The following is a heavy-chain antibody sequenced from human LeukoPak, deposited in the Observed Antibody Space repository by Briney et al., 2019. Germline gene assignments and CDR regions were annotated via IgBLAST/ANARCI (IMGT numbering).Heavy chain of an antibody. CDR3: ARGAGYCSSTSCHFDY. Sequence: ASVKVSCKASGYTFTSYDINWVRQATGQGLEWMGWMNPNSGNTGYAQKFQGRDTMTRNTSISTAYMELSSLRSEDTAVYYCARGAGYCSSTSCHFDYWGQGTLVTVSS. CDR2: MNPNSGNT. J-gene: IGHJ4*02. V-gene: IGHV1-8*01. CDR1: GYTFTSYD. D-gene: IGHD2-2*01.